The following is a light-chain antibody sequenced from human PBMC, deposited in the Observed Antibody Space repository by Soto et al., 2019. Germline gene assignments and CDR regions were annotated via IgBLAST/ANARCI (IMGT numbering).Light chain of an antibody. CDR3: QQRTNWPPT. CDR2: SAS. Sequence: EIVLTQSPATLSLSPGARATLSFSASQSVRNDLVWYHQKPGQAPRVLIYSASNRATGIPARFSGSGSGADFTLTLSSLEHEDFAVYYCQQRTNWPPTFGGGPKVEMK. CDR1: QSVRND. J-gene: IGKJ4*01. V-gene: IGKV3-11*01.